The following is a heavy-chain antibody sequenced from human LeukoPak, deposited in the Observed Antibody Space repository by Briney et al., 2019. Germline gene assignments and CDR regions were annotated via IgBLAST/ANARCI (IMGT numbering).Heavy chain of an antibody. CDR2: ISGSGGST. V-gene: IGHV3-23*01. CDR3: AKTYYYDSSGYIFDY. CDR1: GFTFSSYA. J-gene: IGHJ4*02. Sequence: PGGSLRLSCAASGFTFSSYAMSWVRQAPGKGLEWVSAISGSGGSTYYADSVKGRFTLSRANSKNTLYLQMNSLRAEDTAVYYCAKTYYYDSSGYIFDYWGQGTLVTVSS. D-gene: IGHD3-22*01.